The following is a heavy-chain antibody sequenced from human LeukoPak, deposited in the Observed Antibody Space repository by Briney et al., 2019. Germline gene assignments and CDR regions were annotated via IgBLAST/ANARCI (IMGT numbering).Heavy chain of an antibody. CDR2: IYYSGST. Sequence: SQTLSLTCTVSGGSISSGGYYWSWIRQHPRKGLEWIGYIYYSGSTYYNPSLKSRVTISVDTSKNQFSLKLSSVTAADTAVYYCARDAYGSGSYYYNWFDPWGQGTLVTVSS. CDR3: ARDAYGSGSYYYNWFDP. V-gene: IGHV4-31*03. CDR1: GGSISSGGYY. J-gene: IGHJ5*02. D-gene: IGHD3-10*01.